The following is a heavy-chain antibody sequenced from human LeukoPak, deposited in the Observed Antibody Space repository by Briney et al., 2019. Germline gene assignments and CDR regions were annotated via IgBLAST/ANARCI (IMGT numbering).Heavy chain of an antibody. CDR2: IYYSGST. J-gene: IGHJ3*02. Sequence: SETLSLTCTVSGGSISSYYWSWIRQPPGKGLEWIGYIYYSGSTNYNPSLKSRVTISVDTSKNQFSLKLSSVTAADTAVYYCARVPGSSGWGLGDAFDIWGQGTMVTVSS. CDR1: GGSISSYY. D-gene: IGHD3-22*01. CDR3: ARVPGSSGWGLGDAFDI. V-gene: IGHV4-59*01.